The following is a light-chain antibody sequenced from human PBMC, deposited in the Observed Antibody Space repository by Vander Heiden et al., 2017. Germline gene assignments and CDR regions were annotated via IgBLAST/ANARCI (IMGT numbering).Light chain of an antibody. Sequence: SYVSTQPHSVSVATGQTAMGTCGGKHIGRNSVHWYPHQPGQAPELVVFDDSHRPSGIPERFSGSNSCDTATLTISRVEAWDEADYYCQVLDSSSDHVVFGGGTKLT. J-gene: IGLJ2*01. CDR3: QVLDSSSDHVV. CDR1: HIGRNS. V-gene: IGLV3-21*02. CDR2: DDS.